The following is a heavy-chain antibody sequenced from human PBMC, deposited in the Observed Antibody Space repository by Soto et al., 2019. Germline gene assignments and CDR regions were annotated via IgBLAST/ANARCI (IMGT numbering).Heavy chain of an antibody. V-gene: IGHV4-39*01. Sequence: QLQLQESGPGLVKPSETLSLSCTVSGGSITSGAFYWGWIRQSPGKGLEWIATISYSDITYSNPSLKSRVTLSLDSSKSRFSLRLTSVTAADSDVYFCARRVYRDDWFSHIHDAFEVWGQWTLVSVSS. CDR1: GGSITSGAFY. CDR2: ISYSDIT. J-gene: IGHJ3*01. CDR3: ARRVYRDDWFSHIHDAFEV. D-gene: IGHD3-9*01.